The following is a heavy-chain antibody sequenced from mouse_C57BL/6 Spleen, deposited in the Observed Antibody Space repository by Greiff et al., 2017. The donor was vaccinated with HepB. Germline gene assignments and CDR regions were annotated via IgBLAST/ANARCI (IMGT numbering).Heavy chain of an antibody. V-gene: IGHV1-82*01. Sequence: QVQLQQSGPELVKPGASVKISCKASGYAFSSSWMNWVKQRPGKGLEWIGRIYPGDGDTNYNGKFKGKATLTADKSSSTAYMQLSSLTSEDSAVYFCARHFYDYDGYFDVWGTGTTVTVSS. CDR3: ARHFYDYDGYFDV. D-gene: IGHD2-4*01. J-gene: IGHJ1*03. CDR2: IYPGDGDT. CDR1: GYAFSSSW.